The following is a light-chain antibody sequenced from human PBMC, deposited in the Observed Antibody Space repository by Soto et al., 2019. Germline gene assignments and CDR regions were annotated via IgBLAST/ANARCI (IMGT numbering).Light chain of an antibody. J-gene: IGLJ2*01. CDR1: SSDVGAYNF. V-gene: IGLV2-14*03. CDR2: DVT. CDR3: SSYTTCNNLV. Sequence: QSVLTQPASVSGSPGQSITISCTGTSSDVGAYNFVSWYQQHPGKAPKLMIYDVTNRPSGVSSRFSGSKSGNTASLAISGLQAEDEADYYCSSYTTCNNLVFGGGTKLTVL.